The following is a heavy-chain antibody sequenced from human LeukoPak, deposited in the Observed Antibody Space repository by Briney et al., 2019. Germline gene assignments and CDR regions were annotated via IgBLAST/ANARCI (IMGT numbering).Heavy chain of an antibody. CDR3: AINGGGDSGYGNFDY. J-gene: IGHJ4*02. D-gene: IGHD5-12*01. CDR1: GFTFDDYA. Sequence: GGSLRLSCAVSGFTFDDYAMHWVRQVPGKGLEWVSGINWNSDSIGYADSVEGRFTTSRDNAKNFLYLQMNSLRAEDTAFYYCAINGGGDSGYGNFDYWGQGTLVTVSS. V-gene: IGHV3-9*01. CDR2: INWNSDSI.